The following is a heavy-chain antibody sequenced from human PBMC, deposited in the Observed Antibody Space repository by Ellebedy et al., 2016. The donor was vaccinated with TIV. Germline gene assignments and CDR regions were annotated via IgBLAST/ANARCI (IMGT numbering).Heavy chain of an antibody. Sequence: GESLKISXAASGFSFSDYGMQWVRQAPGKGLEWVGVISYDGRTRHYAEAIKGRFTVSRDDSKSTLYLDMNSLRVEDTALYYRVKEGHKYSSGSYDSWGQGTQVTVSS. CDR1: GFSFSDYG. CDR2: ISYDGRTR. V-gene: IGHV3-30*18. D-gene: IGHD3-22*01. CDR3: VKEGHKYSSGSYDS. J-gene: IGHJ5*01.